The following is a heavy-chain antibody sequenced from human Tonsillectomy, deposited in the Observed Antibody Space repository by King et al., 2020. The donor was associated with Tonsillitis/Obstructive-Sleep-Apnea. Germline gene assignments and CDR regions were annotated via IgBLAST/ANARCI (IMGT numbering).Heavy chain of an antibody. Sequence: VQLVESGSELKKPGASVKVSCKASGYTFTSYAMNWVRQAPGQGLEWMGWINTNTGNPTFAQGFTGRFVFSLDTSVSTAYLQISSLKAEDTAVYYCARVNELRFLGWLPGPGYMDVWGKGTTVTVSS. D-gene: IGHD3-3*01. J-gene: IGHJ6*03. CDR3: ARVNELRFLGWLPGPGYMDV. CDR2: INTNTGNP. CDR1: GYTFTSYA. V-gene: IGHV7-4-1*02.